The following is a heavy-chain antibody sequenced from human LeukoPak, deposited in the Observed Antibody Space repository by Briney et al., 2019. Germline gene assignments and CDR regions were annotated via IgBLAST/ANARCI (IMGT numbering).Heavy chain of an antibody. J-gene: IGHJ4*02. D-gene: IGHD1-26*01. V-gene: IGHV3-21*04. CDR1: GFTFNSHW. Sequence: GGSLRLSCAASGFTFNSHWMNWVRQAPGKGLEWVSSISYTGTYIYYADSVKGRFTISRDNAQNSLYLQMNSLRAEDTAIYYCVRDRGTYRPIDYWGQGTLVTVSS. CDR3: VRDRGTYRPIDY. CDR2: ISYTGTYI.